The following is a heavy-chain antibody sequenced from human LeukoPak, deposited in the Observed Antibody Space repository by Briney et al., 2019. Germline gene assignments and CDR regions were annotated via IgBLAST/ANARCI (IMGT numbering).Heavy chain of an antibody. CDR3: ARDRTTMVRDYYYYMDV. V-gene: IGHV3-21*01. J-gene: IGHJ6*03. CDR1: GFTFSSYS. D-gene: IGHD3-10*01. Sequence: GGSLRLSCAASGFTFSSYSMNWVRQAPGKGLEWVSSISSSSSYIYYADSVKGRFTISRDNAKNSLYLQMNSLRAEDTAVYYCARDRTTMVRDYYYYMDVWGKGTTVTVS. CDR2: ISSSSSYI.